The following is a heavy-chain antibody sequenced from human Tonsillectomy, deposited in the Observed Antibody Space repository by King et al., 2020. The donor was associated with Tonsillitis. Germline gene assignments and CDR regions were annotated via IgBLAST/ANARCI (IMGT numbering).Heavy chain of an antibody. CDR1: GYTFTGYY. CDR2: INHNTGGT. Sequence: VQLVESGAEVKKPGASVKVSCKASGYTFTGYYMHWVRQAPGQGLEWMGWINHNTGGTNYAQKFQGRVTMTRDTSISTAYMELSRLRSDDTAVYYCAGDLVXVVXXAPRAGEYGTDVWGQGTTVTVSS. CDR3: AGDLVXVVXXAPRAGEYGTDV. D-gene: IGHD3-10*01. V-gene: IGHV1-2*02. J-gene: IGHJ6*02.